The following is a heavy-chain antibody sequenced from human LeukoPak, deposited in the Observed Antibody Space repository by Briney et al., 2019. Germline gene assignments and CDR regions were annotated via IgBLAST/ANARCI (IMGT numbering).Heavy chain of an antibody. J-gene: IGHJ4*02. D-gene: IGHD4-17*01. CDR2: IAGSSGYI. CDR1: GFTFSSYT. CDR3: ARDHDGDSEYFDY. Sequence: PGGSLRLSCAASGFTFSSYTMNWVRQAPGKGLEWVSSIAGSSGYISYADSVKGRFTISRDNAKNSLYLEMNSLRVEDTAVYYCARDHDGDSEYFDYWGQGTLVTVSS. V-gene: IGHV3-21*01.